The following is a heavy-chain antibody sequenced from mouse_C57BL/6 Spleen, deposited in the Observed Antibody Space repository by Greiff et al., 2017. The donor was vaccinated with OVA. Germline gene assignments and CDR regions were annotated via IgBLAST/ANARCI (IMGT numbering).Heavy chain of an antibody. D-gene: IGHD3-2*02. CDR3: ARRSSSGPWFAY. V-gene: IGHV5-17*01. CDR1: GFTFSDYG. Sequence: EVKVEESGGGLVKPGGSLKLSCAASGFTFSDYGLHWVRQAPEKGLEWVAYISSGSSTIYYADTVKGRFTISRDNAKNTLFLQMTSLRSEDTAMYYCARRSSSGPWFAYWGQGTLVTGSA. CDR2: ISSGSSTI. J-gene: IGHJ3*01.